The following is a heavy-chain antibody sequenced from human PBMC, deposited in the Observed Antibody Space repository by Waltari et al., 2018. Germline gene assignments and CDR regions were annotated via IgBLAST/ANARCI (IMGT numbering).Heavy chain of an antibody. J-gene: IGHJ6*03. D-gene: IGHD3-10*01. CDR3: ARSTVVSGSYYNGYYYYMDV. CDR1: GGSISSGDYY. Sequence: QVQLQESGPGLVKPSQTLSLTCTVSGGSISSGDYYWSWIRQPPGKGLEWIGYIYYSGSTYYNPSLKSRVTISVDTSKNQFSLKLSSVTAADTAVYYWARSTVVSGSYYNGYYYYMDVWGKGTTVTISS. CDR2: IYYSGST. V-gene: IGHV4-30-4*08.